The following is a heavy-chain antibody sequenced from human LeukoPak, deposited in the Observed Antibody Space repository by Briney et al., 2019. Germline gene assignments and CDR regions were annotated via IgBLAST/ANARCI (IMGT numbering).Heavy chain of an antibody. V-gene: IGHV3-21*01. J-gene: IGHJ4*02. Sequence: PGGSLRLSCAASGFSFSSYGMHWVRQAPGKGLEWVSPISSSSSYIYYADSVKGRFTISRDNAKNSLYLQMNSLRAEDTAVYYCARDMRYAAFDYWGQGTLVTVSS. CDR1: GFSFSSYG. CDR2: ISSSSSYI. CDR3: ARDMRYAAFDY. D-gene: IGHD3-16*01.